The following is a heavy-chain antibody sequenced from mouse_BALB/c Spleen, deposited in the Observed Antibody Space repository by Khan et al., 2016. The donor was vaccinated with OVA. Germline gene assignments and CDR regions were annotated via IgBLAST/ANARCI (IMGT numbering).Heavy chain of an antibody. J-gene: IGHJ2*01. CDR2: ITSGGSYT. CDR3: TRDRNYYGSSFYFDY. V-gene: IGHV5-6-4*01. D-gene: IGHD1-1*01. Sequence: EVKLEESGGGLVKPGGSLKLSCAASGFAFSSYSMSWVRQTPEKRLEWVATITSGGSYTYYPDSVTGRFTISSDNAKNTLYLQMSSLKSEDTAMYYCTRDRNYYGSSFYFDYWGQGTTLTVSS. CDR1: GFAFSSYS.